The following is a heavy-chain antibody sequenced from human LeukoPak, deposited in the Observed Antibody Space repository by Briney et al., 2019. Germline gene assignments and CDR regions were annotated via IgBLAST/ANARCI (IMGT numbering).Heavy chain of an antibody. Sequence: SETLSLTCTVSGGSISSYYWSWIRQPAGKGLEWLGRINASGSTNYNPSLKSRVTISVDTSKNQFSLKLSSVTAADTAVYYCARDLRGGSSWYFSWFDPWGQGTLVTVSS. CDR3: ARDLRGGSSWYFSWFDP. J-gene: IGHJ5*02. CDR2: INASGST. CDR1: GGSISSYY. V-gene: IGHV4-4*07. D-gene: IGHD6-13*01.